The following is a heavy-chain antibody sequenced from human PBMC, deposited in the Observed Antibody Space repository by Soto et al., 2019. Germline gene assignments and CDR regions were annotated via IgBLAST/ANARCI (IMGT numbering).Heavy chain of an antibody. J-gene: IGHJ4*02. D-gene: IGHD6-13*01. CDR3: TRAIAATGPAEY. CDR1: GYTFTSNG. Sequence: QIHLVQSGPKVRKPGASVKVSCKPSGYTFTSNGFSWVRQTPGQGLEWMGWIGAYNGDTNYAPKFQGRVTMTTDTSTSTAYMELRSLRSDDTAVYFCTRAIAATGPAEYWGQGTLVTVSS. CDR2: IGAYNGDT. V-gene: IGHV1-18*01.